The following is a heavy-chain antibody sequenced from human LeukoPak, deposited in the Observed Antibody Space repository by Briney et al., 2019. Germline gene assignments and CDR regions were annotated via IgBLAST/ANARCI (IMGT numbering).Heavy chain of an antibody. CDR1: GYFISSGYY. CDR3: ATCITMVRGVIQYWYFDL. J-gene: IGHJ2*01. V-gene: IGHV4-38-2*01. CDR2: IYHSGST. Sequence: PSETLSLTCAVSGYFISSGYYWGWIRQPPGKGLEWIGSIYHSGSTYYNPSLKSRVTISVDRSKNQFSLKLSSVTAADTAVYYCATCITMVRGVIQYWYFDLWGRGTLVTVSS. D-gene: IGHD3-10*01.